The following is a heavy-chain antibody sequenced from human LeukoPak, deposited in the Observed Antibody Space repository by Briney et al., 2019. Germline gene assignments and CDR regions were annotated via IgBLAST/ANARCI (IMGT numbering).Heavy chain of an antibody. CDR3: AGLSGYDPDYCDY. Sequence: ASVKVSCKASGYSFTGYYMHWVRQAPGQGLEWMGCINPNSGGTDYAQKFQGRVTMTRDTSISTAYMELSRLISDDTAVYYWAGLSGYDPDYCDYWGQGTLVAVSS. V-gene: IGHV1-2*02. J-gene: IGHJ4*02. CDR1: GYSFTGYY. CDR2: INPNSGGT. D-gene: IGHD5-12*01.